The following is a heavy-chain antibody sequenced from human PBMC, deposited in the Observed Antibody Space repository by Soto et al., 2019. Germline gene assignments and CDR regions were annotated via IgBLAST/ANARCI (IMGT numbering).Heavy chain of an antibody. CDR1: GDTFTSHW. D-gene: IGHD1-1*01. Sequence: QVQLVQSGAEVMKPGASVKVSCRASGDTFTSHWMHWVRQAPGQGLEWMAVIKPSGSHAIYAHELLGRLTWTRATSAITAYIELTSLRSDDTAVYYCAGAHSRDDQAWWFEPWGQGTLVTVSS. V-gene: IGHV1-46*04. CDR2: IKPSGSHA. J-gene: IGHJ5*02. CDR3: AGAHSRDDQAWWFEP.